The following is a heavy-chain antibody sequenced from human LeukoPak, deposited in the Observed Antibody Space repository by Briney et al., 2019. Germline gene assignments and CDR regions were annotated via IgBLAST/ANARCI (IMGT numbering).Heavy chain of an antibody. Sequence: GGSLRLSCAASGFTFSSYSMNWVRQAPGKGLEWVSSISSSSSYIYYADSVKGRFTISRDNAKNSLYLQMNSLRAEDTAVYYCARDRHGVATIGXFDXWGQGXLVTV. J-gene: IGHJ4*02. CDR1: GFTFSSYS. D-gene: IGHD5-12*01. V-gene: IGHV3-21*01. CDR2: ISSSSSYI. CDR3: ARDRHGVATIGXFDX.